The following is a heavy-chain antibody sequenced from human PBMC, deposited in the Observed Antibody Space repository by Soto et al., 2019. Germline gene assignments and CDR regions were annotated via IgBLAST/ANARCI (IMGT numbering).Heavy chain of an antibody. CDR3: ARDSWDISGYFNY. Sequence: ASVKVSCKTSGYIFTNYYMHWVRQAPGRGLEWIGGINPSSGNTKYPQAFQGRVTMTRDTSTRTVYMDLNSLTSDDTAVYYCARDSWDISGYFNYWGQGTLVTVSS. CDR1: GYIFTNYY. J-gene: IGHJ4*02. CDR2: INPSSGNT. V-gene: IGHV1-46*01. D-gene: IGHD3-22*01.